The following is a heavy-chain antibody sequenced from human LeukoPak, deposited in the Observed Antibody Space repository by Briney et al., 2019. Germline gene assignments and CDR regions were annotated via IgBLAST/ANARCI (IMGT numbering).Heavy chain of an antibody. Sequence: GGSLRLSCAASGFTFSDYYMSWIRQAPGKGLEWVSYISSSGSTIYYADSVKGRFTISRDNAKNSLYLQMSSLRAEDTAVYYCARARMVATIFDYWGQGTLVTVSS. V-gene: IGHV3-11*01. CDR3: ARARMVATIFDY. D-gene: IGHD5-12*01. J-gene: IGHJ4*02. CDR2: ISSSGSTI. CDR1: GFTFSDYY.